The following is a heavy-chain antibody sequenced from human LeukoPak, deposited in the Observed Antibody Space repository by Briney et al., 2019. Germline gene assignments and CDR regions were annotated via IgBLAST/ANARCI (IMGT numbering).Heavy chain of an antibody. J-gene: IGHJ4*02. Sequence: GGSLRLSCAASGFTFSSYAMHWVRQAPGKGMEWVAVISYDGSNKYYADSVKGRFTISRDNSKNTLYLQMNSLRAEDTAVYYCARDSGSYYFDYWGQGTLVTVSS. D-gene: IGHD1-26*01. V-gene: IGHV3-30-3*01. CDR1: GFTFSSYA. CDR2: ISYDGSNK. CDR3: ARDSGSYYFDY.